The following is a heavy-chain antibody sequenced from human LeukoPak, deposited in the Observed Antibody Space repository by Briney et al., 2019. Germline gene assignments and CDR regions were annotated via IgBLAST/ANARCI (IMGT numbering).Heavy chain of an antibody. J-gene: IGHJ6*02. Sequence: SGTLSLTCTVSGGSISSYYWSWIRQPAGKGLEWIGRIYTSGSTNYNPSLKSRVTMSVDTSKNQFSLKLSSVTAADTAVYYCARDPLHQSPYYYGSGSYYSYYGMDVWGQGTTVTVSS. D-gene: IGHD3-10*01. CDR2: IYTSGST. CDR1: GGSISSYY. V-gene: IGHV4-4*07. CDR3: ARDPLHQSPYYYGSGSYYSYYGMDV.